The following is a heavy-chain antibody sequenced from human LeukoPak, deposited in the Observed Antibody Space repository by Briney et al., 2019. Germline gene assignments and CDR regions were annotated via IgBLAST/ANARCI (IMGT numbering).Heavy chain of an antibody. V-gene: IGHV3-66*01. CDR1: GFSVSNNH. CDR2: ISNSGTT. J-gene: IGHJ4*02. Sequence: PGGSLRLSCAASGFSVSNNHVTWVRQAPGKGLEWVSVISNSGTTYYADSVKGRLTISRDNSRNTVYLQMNSLRAEDTVVYYCAGFGGNSFWGPGTLVTVSS. CDR3: AGFGGNSF. D-gene: IGHD4-23*01.